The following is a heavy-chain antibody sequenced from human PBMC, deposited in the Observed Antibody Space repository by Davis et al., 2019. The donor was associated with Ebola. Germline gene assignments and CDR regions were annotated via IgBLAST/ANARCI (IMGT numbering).Heavy chain of an antibody. CDR3: ARDKRSSWYGGMDV. V-gene: IGHV3-7*01. CDR2: IKQDGSEK. CDR1: GFTMSSTW. J-gene: IGHJ6*02. D-gene: IGHD6-19*01. Sequence: GGSLRLSCEASGFTMSSTWMSWVRQAPGKGLEWVANIKQDGSEKYYVDSVKGRFTISRDNAKNSLYLQMNSLRAEDTAVYYCARDKRSSWYGGMDVWGQGTTVTVSS.